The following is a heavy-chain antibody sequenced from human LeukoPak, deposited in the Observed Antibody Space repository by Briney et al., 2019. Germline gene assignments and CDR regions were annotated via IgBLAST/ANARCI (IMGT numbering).Heavy chain of an antibody. Sequence: GASVKVSCKASGYTFTSYDINWVRQATGQGLEWMGWMNPNSGNTDYAQKFQGRVTMTRNTSISTAYMELSSLRSEDTAVYYCARDPPADSSKNNWFDPWGQGTLVTVSS. J-gene: IGHJ5*02. CDR1: GYTFTSYD. V-gene: IGHV1-8*01. D-gene: IGHD6-13*01. CDR2: MNPNSGNT. CDR3: ARDPPADSSKNNWFDP.